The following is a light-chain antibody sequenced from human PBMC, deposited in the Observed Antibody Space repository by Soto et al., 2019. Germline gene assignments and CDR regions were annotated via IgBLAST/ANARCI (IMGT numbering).Light chain of an antibody. V-gene: IGKV3-15*01. CDR2: GAS. CDR3: QHYNYWPPWT. CDR1: QSVRSN. Sequence: DIVMTQSPATLSVSPGDRVTLSCRASQSVRSNLAWYQQAPGQAPRLLIYGASTRATGIPARFSGSGSGTEFILTISSLQSEDFAVYYCQHYNYWPPWTFGQGTKVEIK. J-gene: IGKJ1*01.